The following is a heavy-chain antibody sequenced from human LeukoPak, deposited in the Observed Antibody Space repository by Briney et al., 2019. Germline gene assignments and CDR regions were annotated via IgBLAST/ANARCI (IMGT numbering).Heavy chain of an antibody. J-gene: IGHJ4*02. Sequence: SETLSLTCTVSGGSISSGSYYWTWIRQPAGKGLEWIGRIYPSGTTNYNPSLKSRVTISLDTSKNQFSLNLNSVTAADTAVYYCARQDGGYYFPFDYWGQGTLVTVSS. CDR1: GGSISSGSYY. D-gene: IGHD3-22*01. CDR3: ARQDGGYYFPFDY. V-gene: IGHV4-61*02. CDR2: IYPSGTT.